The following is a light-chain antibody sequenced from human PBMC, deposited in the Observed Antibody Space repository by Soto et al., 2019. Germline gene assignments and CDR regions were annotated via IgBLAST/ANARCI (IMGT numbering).Light chain of an antibody. CDR1: QGISNY. CDR2: AAS. CDR3: QKYNSAPQT. J-gene: IGKJ1*01. Sequence: QMTQSPSSLSASVGDRVTITCRASQGISNYLAWYQQKPGKVPKLLIYAASTLQSGVPSRFSGSGSGTDLTIPISSLQPEDVETYYCQKYNSAPQTFGQGTKVDIK. V-gene: IGKV1-27*01.